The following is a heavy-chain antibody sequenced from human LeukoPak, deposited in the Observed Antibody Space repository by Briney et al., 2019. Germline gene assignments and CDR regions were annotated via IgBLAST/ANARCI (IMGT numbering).Heavy chain of an antibody. J-gene: IGHJ4*02. CDR2: INPNSGGT. CDR3: AIQSIVPRPGY. D-gene: IGHD6-6*01. CDR1: GYSFNSHH. V-gene: IGHV1-2*06. Sequence: GASVKVSCRPSGYSFNSHHVHWVRQAPGQGLEWMGRINPNSGGTDYAQKFQGRVTMTRDTSVNTAYMELSRLGSDDTAVCYCAIQSIVPRPGYWGQGTLVTVSS.